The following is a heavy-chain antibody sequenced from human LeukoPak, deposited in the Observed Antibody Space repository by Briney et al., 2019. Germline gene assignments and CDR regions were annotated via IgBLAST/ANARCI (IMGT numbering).Heavy chain of an antibody. J-gene: IGHJ4*02. CDR2: IKSKTDGGTT. V-gene: IGHV3-15*07. Sequence: GGSLRLSCAASGFTFSNAWMNWVRQAPGKGLEWVGRIKSKTDGGTTDYAAPVKGRFTISRDDSKNTLYLQMNSPKTEDTAVYYCTPDSGAYCSGGSCSKYWGQGTLVTVSS. D-gene: IGHD2-15*01. CDR1: GFTFSNAW. CDR3: TPDSGAYCSGGSCSKY.